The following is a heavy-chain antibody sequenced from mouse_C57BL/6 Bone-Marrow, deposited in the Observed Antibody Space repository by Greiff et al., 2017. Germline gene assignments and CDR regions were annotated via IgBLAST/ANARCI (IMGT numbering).Heavy chain of an antibody. CDR1: GYTFTDYE. V-gene: IGHV1-15*01. CDR3: TRSGNGYPWYFDV. D-gene: IGHD2-2*01. Sequence: VKLQQSGAELVRPGASVTLSCKASGYTFTDYEMHWVKQTPVPGLEWIGAIDPETGGTAYNQKFKGKAILTADKSSSTAYMELRSLTSEDSAVYYCTRSGNGYPWYFDVWGTGTAVTVSS. J-gene: IGHJ1*03. CDR2: IDPETGGT.